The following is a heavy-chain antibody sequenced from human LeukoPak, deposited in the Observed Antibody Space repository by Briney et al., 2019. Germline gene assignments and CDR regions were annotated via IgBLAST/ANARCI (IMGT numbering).Heavy chain of an antibody. J-gene: IGHJ3*02. CDR3: ARGGGYFLIDAFDI. CDR1: GFSFNTYG. V-gene: IGHV3-30*02. CDR2: IRYDGTKT. Sequence: GGSLRLSCAASGFSFNTYGMHWVRQVPGKGLEWVAYIRYDGTKTYYADSVKGRFTISRDNSKNTLFLQMNSLTAADTAVYYCARGGGYFLIDAFDIWGLGTMVTVSS. D-gene: IGHD3-22*01.